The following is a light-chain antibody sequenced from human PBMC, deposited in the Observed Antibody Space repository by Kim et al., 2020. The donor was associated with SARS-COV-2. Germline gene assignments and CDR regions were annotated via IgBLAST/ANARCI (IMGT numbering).Light chain of an antibody. J-gene: IGKJ5*01. CDR1: QSVLYNSNNKNY. Sequence: DIVMTQSPDSLAVSLGERPTINCKSSQSVLYNSNNKNYLAWYQQKPGQPPKLLIYAASTRESGVPDRFSGSGSGTDFTLTISSLQAEDVAVYYCQHYYTTPITFGQGTRLEIK. CDR2: AAS. V-gene: IGKV4-1*01. CDR3: QHYYTTPIT.